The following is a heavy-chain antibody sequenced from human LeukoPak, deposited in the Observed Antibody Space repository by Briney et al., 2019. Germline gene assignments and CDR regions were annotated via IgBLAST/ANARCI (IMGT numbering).Heavy chain of an antibody. CDR1: GGSISDHY. CDR2: IYYRGST. V-gene: IGHV4-59*11. D-gene: IGHD5-12*01. Sequence: SETLSLTCTVSGGSISDHYWSWIRQPPGKDLEWIGYIYYRGSTSYNPSLKSRVTISVDTSKNQFSLDLSSVTAADTAVYYCARDLISEYSRSHSHFDPWGQGTLVTVSS. J-gene: IGHJ5*02. CDR3: ARDLISEYSRSHSHFDP.